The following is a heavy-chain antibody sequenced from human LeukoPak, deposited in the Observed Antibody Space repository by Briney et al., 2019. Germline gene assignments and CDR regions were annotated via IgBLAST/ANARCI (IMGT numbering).Heavy chain of an antibody. V-gene: IGHV4-34*01. D-gene: IGHD6-6*01. Sequence: SETLSLTCAVYGGSFSGYYWSWIRQPPGKGLEWIGEINHSGSTNYNPSLKSRVTISVDTSKNQFSLKLSSVTAADTAVYYCARHRVYSSSLGYWGQGTLVTVSS. CDR3: ARHRVYSSSLGY. CDR1: GGSFSGYY. J-gene: IGHJ4*02. CDR2: INHSGST.